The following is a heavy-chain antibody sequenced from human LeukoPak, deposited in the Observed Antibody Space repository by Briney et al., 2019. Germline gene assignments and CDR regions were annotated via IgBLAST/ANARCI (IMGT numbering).Heavy chain of an antibody. V-gene: IGHV4-39*07. CDR1: GFSISSSSYY. J-gene: IGHJ5*01. Sequence: SETLSLTCTVSGFSISSSSYYWDGIRQPPGKVLEWNRSIYYSGSTYYNPSRKSRVSISVDTSNNQFSLKLSSVTAADTAVYCCARDTYYYGSGRGFDSWGQGTLVTVSS. CDR2: IYYSGST. CDR3: ARDTYYYGSGRGFDS. D-gene: IGHD3-10*01.